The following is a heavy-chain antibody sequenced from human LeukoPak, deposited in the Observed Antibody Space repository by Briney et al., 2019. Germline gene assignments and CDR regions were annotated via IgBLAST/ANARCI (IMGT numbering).Heavy chain of an antibody. D-gene: IGHD6-13*01. CDR2: IYSSGST. CDR3: ASRIATAGSVDY. V-gene: IGHV3-53*01. Sequence: GGSLRLSCAASGFTVSSNYMSWVRQAPGKGLDWVSVIYSSGSTYYADSVKGRFTISRDNSKNTLHLQMNTLRAEDTAVYYCASRIATAGSVDYWGQGTLVTVSS. J-gene: IGHJ4*02. CDR1: GFTVSSNY.